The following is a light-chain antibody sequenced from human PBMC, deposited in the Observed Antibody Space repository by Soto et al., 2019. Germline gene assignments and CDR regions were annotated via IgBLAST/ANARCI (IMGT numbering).Light chain of an antibody. CDR2: AAS. V-gene: IGKV1-9*01. J-gene: IGKJ1*01. Sequence: IQLTQSPSSLSASVGDRVTITCRASQGISSYLAWYQQKPGKAPKLLIYAASTLQSGVPSRFSGSGSGTDFTLTISSLQPEDFATYYCQQYGDSPWTFGQGTKVEIK. CDR1: QGISSY. CDR3: QQYGDSPWT.